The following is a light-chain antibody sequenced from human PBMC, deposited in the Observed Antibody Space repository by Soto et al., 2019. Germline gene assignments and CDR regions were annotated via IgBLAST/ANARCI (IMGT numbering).Light chain of an antibody. CDR3: QQYGSSPRT. V-gene: IGKV3-20*01. CDR1: QSVSSSY. J-gene: IGKJ1*01. CDR2: GAS. Sequence: EIVLTQSPGTLSLSPGERATLSCRASQSVSSSYLAWYQQKPGQAPRLLIYGASSRATGVPHRFSGSGSGTDFTLTISSLEPDDFAVYYCQQYGSSPRTFGQGTKVEIK.